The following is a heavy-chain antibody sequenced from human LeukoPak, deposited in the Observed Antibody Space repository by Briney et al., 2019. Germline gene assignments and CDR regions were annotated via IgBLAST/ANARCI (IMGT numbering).Heavy chain of an antibody. CDR2: FDPEDGET. CDR3: ATRSSWSHYYFDY. D-gene: IGHD6-13*01. Sequence: GASVTVSCKVSGYTLTELSMHWVRQAPGKGLEWMGGFDPEDGETIYAQKFQGRVTMTEDTSTDTAYMELSSLRSEDTAVYYCATRSSWSHYYFDYWGQGTLVTVSS. V-gene: IGHV1-24*01. J-gene: IGHJ4*02. CDR1: GYTLTELS.